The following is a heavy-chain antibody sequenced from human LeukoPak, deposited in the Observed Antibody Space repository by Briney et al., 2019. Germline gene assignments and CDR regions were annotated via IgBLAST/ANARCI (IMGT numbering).Heavy chain of an antibody. J-gene: IGHJ3*02. V-gene: IGHV1-18*01. CDR2: ISAYNGNT. CDR3: ARDLRDGYNYGAFDI. CDR1: GYTFTSYG. D-gene: IGHD5-24*01. Sequence: ASVKVSCKASGYTFTSYGISWVRQAPGQGLEWMGWISAYNGNTNYAQKLQGRVTMTTDTSTSTAYMELSSLRSEDTAVYYCARDLRDGYNYGAFDIWGQGTMVTVSS.